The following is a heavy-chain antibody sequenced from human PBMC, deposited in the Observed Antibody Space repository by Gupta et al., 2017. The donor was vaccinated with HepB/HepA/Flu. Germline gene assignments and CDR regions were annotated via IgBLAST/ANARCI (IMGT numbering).Heavy chain of an antibody. CDR1: GGSISSYY. CDR3: ARGDSSVAFDI. CDR2: IYYSGST. V-gene: IGHV4-59*08. J-gene: IGHJ3*02. D-gene: IGHD6-19*01. Sequence: QVQLQESGPGLVKPSETLSLTCTVSGGSISSYYWSWIRQPPGKGLEWIGYIYYSGSTNYNPSLKSRVTISVDTSKNQFSLKLSSVTAADTAVYYCARGDSSVAFDIWGQGTMVTVSS.